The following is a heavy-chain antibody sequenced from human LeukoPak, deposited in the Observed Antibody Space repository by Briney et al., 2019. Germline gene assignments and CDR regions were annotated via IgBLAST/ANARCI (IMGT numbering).Heavy chain of an antibody. CDR3: ARGLTMGSWFDP. V-gene: IGHV3-30-3*01. CDR1: GFTFSSYA. Sequence: GGSLRLSCAASGFTFSSYAMHWVRQAPGKGLEWVAVISYDGSNKYYADSVKGRFTISRDNSKNTLYLQMNSLRAEDTAVYYCARGLTMGSWFDPWGQGTLVTVSS. J-gene: IGHJ5*02. D-gene: IGHD4/OR15-4a*01. CDR2: ISYDGSNK.